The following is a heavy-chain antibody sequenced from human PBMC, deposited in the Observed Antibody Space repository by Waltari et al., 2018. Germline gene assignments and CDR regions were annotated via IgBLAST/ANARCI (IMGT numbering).Heavy chain of an antibody. CDR3: ARISRETDELGY. V-gene: IGHV4-34*01. CDR1: GGSFSGYY. J-gene: IGHJ4*02. Sequence: QVQLQQWGAGLLKPSETLSLTCAVYGGSFSGYYWSWIRQPPGKGLEWLGEINHSGSTNYNPAHKGRGTISVDPSKNQFSRNLSSVTAADTAVYYCARISRETDELGYWGQGTLVTVSS. CDR2: INHSGST. D-gene: IGHD6-13*01.